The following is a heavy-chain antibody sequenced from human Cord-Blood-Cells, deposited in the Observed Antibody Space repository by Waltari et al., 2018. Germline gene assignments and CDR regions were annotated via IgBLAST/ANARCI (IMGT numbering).Heavy chain of an antibody. CDR2: INHSGST. CDR3: ARGYSSSWYKAFDI. D-gene: IGHD6-13*01. CDR1: GGSFSGYY. V-gene: IGHV4-34*01. J-gene: IGHJ3*02. Sequence: QVQLQQWGAGLLKPSETLSLTCAVYGGSFSGYYWSWIRQPPGKGLEWIGEINHSGSTNYNPSLKSRVTISVDTSKNQFSPKLSSVTAADTAVYYCARGYSSSWYKAFDIWGQGTMVTVSS.